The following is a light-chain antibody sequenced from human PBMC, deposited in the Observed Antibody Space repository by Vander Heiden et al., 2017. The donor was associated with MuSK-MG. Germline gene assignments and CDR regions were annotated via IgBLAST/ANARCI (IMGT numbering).Light chain of an antibody. J-gene: IGLJ2*01. CDR1: SSNIGEGDD. CDR3: QSDDSSRSCVV. Sequence: QSVLTQPPSVSGAPGQRVSISCKGISSNIGEGDDVHWDQQLPGTAPKLRVYGNSNRPSGVPDRFSGSKSGTSASLASTGLQAEDEADYYCQSDDSSRSCVVFGGGTKLTVL. CDR2: GNS. V-gene: IGLV1-40*01.